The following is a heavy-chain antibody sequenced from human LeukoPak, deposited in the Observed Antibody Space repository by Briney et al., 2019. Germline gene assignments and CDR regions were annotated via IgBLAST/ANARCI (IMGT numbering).Heavy chain of an antibody. Sequence: ASVKVSCKASGYTFTSYDINWVRQATGQGLEWMGWMNPNSGNTGYAQKFQGRVTMTRNTSISTAYMELSSLRSEDTAVYYCARAPSSTRYYGMDVWGQGTTVTVSS. D-gene: IGHD2-2*01. CDR3: ARAPSSTRYYGMDV. V-gene: IGHV1-8*01. CDR2: MNPNSGNT. J-gene: IGHJ6*02. CDR1: GYTFTSYD.